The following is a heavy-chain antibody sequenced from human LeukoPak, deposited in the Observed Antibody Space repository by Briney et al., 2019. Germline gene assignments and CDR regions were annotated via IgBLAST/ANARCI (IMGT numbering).Heavy chain of an antibody. CDR3: VKNYYGSGITTDY. J-gene: IGHJ4*02. Sequence: QPGGSLRFSCAASGFTFSSYAMSWVRQAPGKGLEWVSTIYSDDRTYYADSVKGRFTISRDNSKNTLFLQMNSLRAEDTAVYYCVKNYYGSGITTDYWGQGMLVTVSS. V-gene: IGHV3-23*05. CDR1: GFTFSSYA. D-gene: IGHD3-10*01. CDR2: IYSDDRT.